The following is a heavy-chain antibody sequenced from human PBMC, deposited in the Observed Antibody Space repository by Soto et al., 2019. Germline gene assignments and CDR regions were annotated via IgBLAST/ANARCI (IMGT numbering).Heavy chain of an antibody. CDR1: GGSFSGYY. J-gene: IGHJ4*02. CDR3: ARERLEYYYGSGSYFNY. V-gene: IGHV4-34*01. CDR2: INHSGST. D-gene: IGHD3-10*01. Sequence: SETLSLTCAVYGGSFSGYYWSWIRQPPGKGLEWIGEINHSGSTNYNPSLKSRVTISVDTSKNQFSLKLSSVTAADTAVYYCARERLEYYYGSGSYFNYWGQGTLVTVSS.